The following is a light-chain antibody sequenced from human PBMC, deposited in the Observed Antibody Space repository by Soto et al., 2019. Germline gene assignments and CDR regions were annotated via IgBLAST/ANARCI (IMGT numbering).Light chain of an antibody. CDR3: AAWDDSLSGRV. J-gene: IGLJ1*01. CDR2: SNN. Sequence: QSVLTQPPSASGTPGHRVTISCSGSSSNIGSNYVYWYQQLPGTAPKLLIYSNNQRPSGVPDRFSGSKSGTSASLAISGLRSEDEADYYCAAWDDSLSGRVFGTGTKVTVL. CDR1: SSNIGSNY. V-gene: IGLV1-47*02.